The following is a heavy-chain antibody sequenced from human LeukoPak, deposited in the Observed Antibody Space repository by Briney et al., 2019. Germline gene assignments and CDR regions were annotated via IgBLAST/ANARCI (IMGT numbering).Heavy chain of an antibody. CDR2: IYTSGIT. J-gene: IGHJ4*02. CDR3: ARESKSYDGSGYYHDY. Sequence: PSETLSLTCSVSGGSIRNYFWSWIRQPAGKGLEWIGRIYTSGITDSNPSLRSRVTMSVDTSRNQFSLKLTSVTAADTAVYYCARESKSYDGSGYYHDYWGQGTLVTVSS. CDR1: GGSIRNYF. D-gene: IGHD3-22*01. V-gene: IGHV4-4*07.